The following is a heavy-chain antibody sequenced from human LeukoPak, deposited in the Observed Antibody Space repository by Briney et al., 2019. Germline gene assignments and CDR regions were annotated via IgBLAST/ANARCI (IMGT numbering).Heavy chain of an antibody. Sequence: SETLSLTCTVSGGSISSSSYYWGWIRQPPGKGLEWIGSIYYSGSTYYNPSLKSRVTISVDTSKNQFSLKLSSVTAADTAVYYCARVAATAMVYYFDYWGQGTLVTVSS. J-gene: IGHJ4*02. CDR3: ARVAATAMVYYFDY. CDR2: IYYSGST. CDR1: GGSISSSSYY. D-gene: IGHD5-18*01. V-gene: IGHV4-39*07.